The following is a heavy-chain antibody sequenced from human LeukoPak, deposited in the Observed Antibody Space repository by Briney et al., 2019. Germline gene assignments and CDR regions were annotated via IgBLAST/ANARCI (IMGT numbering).Heavy chain of an antibody. CDR1: GGSISSYY. J-gene: IGHJ4*02. CDR3: ASINTAMVTGIDY. Sequence: SETLSLTCTVSGGSISSYYWSWIRQPPGKGLEWIGYIYYSGSTNYNPSLKSRVTISVDTSKNQFSLKLSSVTAADTAVYYCASINTAMVTGIDYWGQGTPVTVSS. CDR2: IYYSGST. V-gene: IGHV4-59*01. D-gene: IGHD5-18*01.